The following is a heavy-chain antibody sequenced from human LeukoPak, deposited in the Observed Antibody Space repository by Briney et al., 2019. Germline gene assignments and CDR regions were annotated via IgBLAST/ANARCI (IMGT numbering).Heavy chain of an antibody. CDR1: GGTFSSYA. J-gene: IGHJ4*02. CDR3: AREVQGEFLYSSSWYYFDY. Sequence: SVKVSCKASGGTFSSYAISWVRQAPGQGLEWMGGIIPIFGTANYAQKFQGRVTITADESTSTAYMELSGLRSEDTAVYYCAREVQGEFLYSSSWYYFDYWGQGTLVTVSS. V-gene: IGHV1-69*01. D-gene: IGHD6-13*01. CDR2: IIPIFGTA.